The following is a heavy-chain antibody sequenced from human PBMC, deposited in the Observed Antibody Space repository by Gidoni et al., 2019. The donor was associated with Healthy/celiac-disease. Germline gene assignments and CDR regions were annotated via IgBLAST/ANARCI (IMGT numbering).Heavy chain of an antibody. Sequence: EVQLVESGGGLVPPGGSLRLSCAASGFTFSSYWMHWVRQAPGKGLVWVSRINSDGSSTSYADSVKGRFTISRDNAKNTLYLQMNSLRAEDTAVYYCARVDYGDYAHFDYWGQGTLVTVSS. V-gene: IGHV3-74*01. CDR2: INSDGSST. CDR1: GFTFSSYW. CDR3: ARVDYGDYAHFDY. J-gene: IGHJ4*02. D-gene: IGHD4-17*01.